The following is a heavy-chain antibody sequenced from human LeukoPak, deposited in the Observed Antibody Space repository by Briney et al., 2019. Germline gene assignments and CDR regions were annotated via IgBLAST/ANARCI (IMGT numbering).Heavy chain of an antibody. Sequence: SETLSLTCTVSGGSISSGGHYWSWIRQHPGKGLEWIGYIYYSGSTYYNPSLKSRVTISVDTSKNQFSLKLSSVTAADTAVYYCARVGYSGYEGEYWGQGTLVTVSS. V-gene: IGHV4-31*03. D-gene: IGHD5-12*01. J-gene: IGHJ4*02. CDR2: IYYSGST. CDR1: GGSISSGGHY. CDR3: ARVGYSGYEGEY.